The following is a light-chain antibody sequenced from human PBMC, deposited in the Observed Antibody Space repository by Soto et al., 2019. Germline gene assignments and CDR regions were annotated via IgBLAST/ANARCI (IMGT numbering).Light chain of an antibody. CDR2: GAS. CDR3: QHYGSSWT. Sequence: EIALTQSPGTLSLSPGERATLSCRASQSVSSNLAWYQQKPGQAPRLLIYGASARATGIPDRFSGSGSGTDFTLTISRLEPEDFAVYYCQHYGSSWTFGQGTKVDI. J-gene: IGKJ1*01. V-gene: IGKV3-20*01. CDR1: QSVSSN.